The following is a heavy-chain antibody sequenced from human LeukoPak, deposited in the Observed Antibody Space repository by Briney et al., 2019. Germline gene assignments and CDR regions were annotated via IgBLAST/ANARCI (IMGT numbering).Heavy chain of an antibody. CDR2: INSDGSST. CDR3: ARGLRVKWFDP. CDR1: GFTFSSYW. J-gene: IGHJ5*02. V-gene: IGHV3-74*01. Sequence: PGGSLRLSCAASGFTFSSYWMHRVRQAPGKGLVWVSRINSDGSSTSYADSVKGRFIISRDNAKNTLYLQMNSLRAEDTAVYYCARGLRVKWFDPWGQGTLVTVSS. D-gene: IGHD2-21*01.